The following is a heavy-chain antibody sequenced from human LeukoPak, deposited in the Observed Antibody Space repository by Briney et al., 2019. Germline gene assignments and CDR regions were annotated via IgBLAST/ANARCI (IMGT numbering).Heavy chain of an antibody. CDR1: GYTVTSFD. CDR2: INTNTENP. D-gene: IGHD6-13*01. Sequence: ASVKVSCKASGYTVTSFDMTWVRQAPGQGLEWMGWINTNTENPTYAHGFTGRFVFSLDTSVSTAYLHISSLRAEDTAVYFCARGSLYSAVFIAGIENTNWFDPWGQGTLVTVSS. V-gene: IGHV7-4-1*02. J-gene: IGHJ5*02. CDR3: ARGSLYSAVFIAGIENTNWFDP.